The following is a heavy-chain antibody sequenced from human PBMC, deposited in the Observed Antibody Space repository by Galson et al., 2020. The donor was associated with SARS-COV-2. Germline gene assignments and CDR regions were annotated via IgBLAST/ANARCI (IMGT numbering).Heavy chain of an antibody. Sequence: GESLKISCAASGFTFSSYSMNWVRQAPGKGLEWVSSISSSSSYIYYADSVKGRFTISRDNAKNSLYLQMNSLRAEDTAVYYCARGKSGYDWGQGTLVTVSS. CDR1: GFTFSSYS. D-gene: IGHD5-12*01. V-gene: IGHV3-21*01. J-gene: IGHJ4*02. CDR2: ISSSSSYI. CDR3: ARGKSGYD.